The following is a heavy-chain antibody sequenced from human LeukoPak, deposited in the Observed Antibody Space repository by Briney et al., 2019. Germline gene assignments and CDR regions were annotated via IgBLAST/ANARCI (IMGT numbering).Heavy chain of an antibody. CDR3: ARWGPGASVDY. CDR1: GFNFGSYG. V-gene: IGHV3-33*07. CDR2: IWYDGSNK. J-gene: IGHJ4*02. Sequence: GGSLRLSCSASGFNFGSYGMYWVRQAPGKGLEWVAVIWYDGSNKYYGDFVKGRFTISRDNSKSTVSLQMNSLRVEDTAVYYCARWGPGASVDYWGQGSQVTVSS. D-gene: IGHD1-26*01.